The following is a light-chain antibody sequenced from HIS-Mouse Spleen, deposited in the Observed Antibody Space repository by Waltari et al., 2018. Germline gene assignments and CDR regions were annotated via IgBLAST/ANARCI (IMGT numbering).Light chain of an antibody. J-gene: IGLJ3*02. CDR1: SSDVGCYND. CDR3: CSYAGSYTWV. Sequence: QSALTQPRSVSGSPGQSVTIPCTGTSSDVGCYNDVSWYQQHPGKAPKLMIYDVSKRPSGVPDRFSGSKSGNTASLTISGLQAEDEADYYCCSYAGSYTWVFGGGTKLTVL. CDR2: DVS. V-gene: IGLV2-11*01.